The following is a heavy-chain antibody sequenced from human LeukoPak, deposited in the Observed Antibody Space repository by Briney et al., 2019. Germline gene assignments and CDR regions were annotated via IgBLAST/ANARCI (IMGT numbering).Heavy chain of an antibody. CDR2: INHSGST. CDR3: ARVRLYYGSGCYYKGGLHFDY. V-gene: IGHV4-34*01. Sequence: SETLSLTCAVYGGSFSGYYWSWIRQPPGKGLEWIGEINHSGSTNYNPSLKSRVTISVDTSKNQFSLKLSSVTAADTAVYYCARVRLYYGSGCYYKGGLHFDYWGQGTLVTVSS. D-gene: IGHD3-10*01. CDR1: GGSFSGYY. J-gene: IGHJ4*02.